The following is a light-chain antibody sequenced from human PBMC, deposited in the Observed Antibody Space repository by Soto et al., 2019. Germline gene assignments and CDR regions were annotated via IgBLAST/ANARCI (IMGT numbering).Light chain of an antibody. CDR3: ASWDNDLNGPI. J-gene: IGLJ2*01. Sequence: QPVLTQPPSASGTPGQRVSISCSGSASNVGSTYVFWYQQVPGTAPTLLIYKNNQRPSGVSDRFSGSKSGTSASLAISGLRVDDEADYYCASWDNDLNGPIFGGGTKVTVL. V-gene: IGLV1-47*01. CDR1: ASNVGSTY. CDR2: KNN.